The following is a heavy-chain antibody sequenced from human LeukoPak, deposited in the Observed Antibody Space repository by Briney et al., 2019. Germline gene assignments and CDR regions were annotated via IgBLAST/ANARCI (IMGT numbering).Heavy chain of an antibody. CDR1: GFTFSHYG. Sequence: GGSLRLSCAASGFTFSHYGMHWVRQAPGKGLEWVAFIRYDGSNKYYADSVKGRFIISRDNSKNTLYLQMNSLRAEDTAVYYCAKRSSSGWYNFEYWGQGTLVTVSS. J-gene: IGHJ4*02. V-gene: IGHV3-30*02. CDR2: IRYDGSNK. CDR3: AKRSSSGWYNFEY. D-gene: IGHD6-19*01.